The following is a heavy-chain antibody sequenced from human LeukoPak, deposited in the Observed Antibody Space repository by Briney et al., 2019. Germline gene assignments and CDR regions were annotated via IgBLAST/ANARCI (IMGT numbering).Heavy chain of an antibody. Sequence: ASVKVSCKASGGTFSSYAISWVRQPPGQGLEWMGRIIPILGIANYAQKFQGRVTITADKSTSTAYMELSSLRSEDTAVYYCARAGAANYGSGSYRSYGMDVWGQGTTVTVSS. CDR3: ARAGAANYGSGSYRSYGMDV. J-gene: IGHJ6*02. D-gene: IGHD3-10*01. CDR1: GGTFSSYA. CDR2: IIPILGIA. V-gene: IGHV1-69*04.